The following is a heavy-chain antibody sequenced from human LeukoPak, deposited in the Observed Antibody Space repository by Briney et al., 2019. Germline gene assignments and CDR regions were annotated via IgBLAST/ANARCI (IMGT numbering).Heavy chain of an antibody. Sequence: TGGSLRLSCAASGFTFSSYSMNWVRQAPGKGLEWVSSISSSSSYIYYADSVKGRFTISRDNAKNSLYLQMNSLRAEDTAVYYCARDLGNEGTLWGQGTLVTVSS. D-gene: IGHD4-23*01. CDR3: ARDLGNEGTL. CDR2: ISSSSSYI. CDR1: GFTFSSYS. J-gene: IGHJ4*02. V-gene: IGHV3-21*01.